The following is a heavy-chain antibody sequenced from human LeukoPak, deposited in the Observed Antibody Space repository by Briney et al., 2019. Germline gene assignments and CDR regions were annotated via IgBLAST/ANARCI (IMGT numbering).Heavy chain of an antibody. CDR2: ISYDGSNK. Sequence: PGRSLRLSCAASGFTFSSYAMHWVRQAPGKGLEWVAVISYDGSNKYYADSVKGRFTISRDNSKNTLYLQMNSLRAEDTAVYYCARRAANQYSGSYPDYWGQGTLVTVSS. D-gene: IGHD1-26*01. J-gene: IGHJ4*02. V-gene: IGHV3-30-3*01. CDR1: GFTFSSYA. CDR3: ARRAANQYSGSYPDY.